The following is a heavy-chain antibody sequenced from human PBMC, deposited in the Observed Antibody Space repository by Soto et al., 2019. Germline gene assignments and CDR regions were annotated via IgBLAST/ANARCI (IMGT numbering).Heavy chain of an antibody. V-gene: IGHV3-33*01. J-gene: IGHJ6*02. CDR2: IWYDGSNK. Sequence: GGSLRLSCAASGFTFSSYGMHWVRQAPGKGLEWVAVIWYDGSNKYYADSVKGRFTISRDNSKNTLYLQMNSLRAEDTAVYYCAREIYDSSGYYIWRYYYYGMVVWGQGTTVTVSS. D-gene: IGHD3-22*01. CDR3: AREIYDSSGYYIWRYYYYGMVV. CDR1: GFTFSSYG.